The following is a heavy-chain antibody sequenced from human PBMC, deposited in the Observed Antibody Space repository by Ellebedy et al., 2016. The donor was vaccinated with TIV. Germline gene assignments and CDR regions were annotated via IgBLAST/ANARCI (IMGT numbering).Heavy chain of an antibody. V-gene: IGHV1-18*04. CDR1: GYTFTSYG. D-gene: IGHD4-17*01. J-gene: IGHJ5*02. CDR2: ISAYNGNT. CDR3: ARDSQGGGYDYGDGWMGTRNWFDP. Sequence: ASVKVSXXASGYTFTSYGISWVRQAPGQGLEWMGWISAYNGNTNYAQKLQGRVTMTTDTSTSTAYMELRSLRSDDTAVYYCARDSQGGGYDYGDGWMGTRNWFDPWGQGTLVTVSS.